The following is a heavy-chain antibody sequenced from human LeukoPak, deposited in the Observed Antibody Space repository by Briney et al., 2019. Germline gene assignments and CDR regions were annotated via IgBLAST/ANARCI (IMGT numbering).Heavy chain of an antibody. CDR1: GFTFSSAA. J-gene: IGHJ1*01. D-gene: IGHD6-19*01. Sequence: GGSLRLSCAASGFTFSSAAMTWVRQAPGKGLEWVSTITGSDDRTYYADSVRGRFTISRDYSKNTLYLQMNSLRAEDTAVYYCAKDLPPGIAVAGIFQHWGQGTLVTVSS. CDR3: AKDLPPGIAVAGIFQH. V-gene: IGHV3-23*01. CDR2: ITGSDDRT.